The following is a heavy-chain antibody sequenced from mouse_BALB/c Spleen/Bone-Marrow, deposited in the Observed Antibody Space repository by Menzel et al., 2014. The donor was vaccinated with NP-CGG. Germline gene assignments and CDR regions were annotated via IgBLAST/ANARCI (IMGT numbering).Heavy chain of an antibody. J-gene: IGHJ1*01. Sequence: VQLQQSGGDLVKPGGSLKLSCAASGFTFSSYDMSWVRQTPDKRLAWVATISSGGSHTYYPDSVKGRFTISRDNAKNTLYLQMSSLRSEDTAMYYCARLDGYSLWYFDVWGAGTTVTVSS. CDR2: ISSGGSHT. CDR1: GFTFSSYD. V-gene: IGHV5-6*01. CDR3: ARLDGYSLWYFDV. D-gene: IGHD2-3*01.